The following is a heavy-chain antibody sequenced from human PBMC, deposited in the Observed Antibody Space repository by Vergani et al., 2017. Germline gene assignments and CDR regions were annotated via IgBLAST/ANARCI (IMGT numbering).Heavy chain of an antibody. Sequence: EVQLVESGGGLVKPGGSLRLSCAASGFTFSNAWMSWVRQAPGKGLEWVGRIKSKTDGGTTDYAAPVKGRFTISRDDSKNTLYLQMNILKTEDTAVYYCTTATKYCSSTSCFQGYYYYYMDVWGKGTTVTVSS. CDR2: IKSKTDGGTT. J-gene: IGHJ6*03. CDR3: TTATKYCSSTSCFQGYYYYYMDV. V-gene: IGHV3-15*01. CDR1: GFTFSNAW. D-gene: IGHD2-2*01.